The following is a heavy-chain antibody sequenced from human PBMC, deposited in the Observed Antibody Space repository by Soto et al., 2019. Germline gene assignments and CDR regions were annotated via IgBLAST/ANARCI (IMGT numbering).Heavy chain of an antibody. CDR3: ARVFYYDILTGKSYNMDV. CDR2: ISGSGGST. V-gene: IGHV3-23*01. Sequence: VQLLESVGDWVQPGGSLRLSCEASGFTFSNYAMSWVRQAPGKGLEWVSVISGSGGSTNYADSAKGRFTISRDNSMDTLYLQMNSLRAEDTAVYYCARVFYYDILTGKSYNMDVWGQGTTVIVSS. CDR1: GFTFSNYA. D-gene: IGHD3-9*01. J-gene: IGHJ6*02.